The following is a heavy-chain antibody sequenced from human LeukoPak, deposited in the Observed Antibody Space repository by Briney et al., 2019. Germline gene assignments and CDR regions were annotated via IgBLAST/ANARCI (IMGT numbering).Heavy chain of an antibody. CDR1: GFTFRSYW. V-gene: IGHV3-53*01. CDR2: IYNDGST. Sequence: PGGSLRLSCAASGFTFRSYWMSWVRQAPGKGLEWVSNIYNDGSTYYADSMKGRFTISRDNSKNTLYLQVNSLRAEDTAMYYCARNILFAFDIWGQGTMVTVSS. J-gene: IGHJ3*02. CDR3: ARNILFAFDI.